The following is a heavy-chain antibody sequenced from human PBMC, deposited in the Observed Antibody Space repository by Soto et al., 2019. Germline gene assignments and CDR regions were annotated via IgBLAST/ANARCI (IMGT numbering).Heavy chain of an antibody. D-gene: IGHD3-16*01. J-gene: IGHJ3*02. V-gene: IGHV6-1*01. Sequence: SQTLSLTCAISGESVSSNSAAWNWIRQSPSRGLEWLGRTYYRSKWYNDYAVSVKSRITINPDTSKNQFSRQLNSVTPEDTDVYYCSRDTSASAIAFDNWGQGTMVTGSS. CDR2: TYYRSKWYN. CDR3: SRDTSASAIAFDN. CDR1: GESVSSNSAA.